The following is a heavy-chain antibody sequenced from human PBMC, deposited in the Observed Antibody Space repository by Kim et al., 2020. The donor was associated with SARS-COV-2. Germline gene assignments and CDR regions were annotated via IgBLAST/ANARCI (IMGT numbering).Heavy chain of an antibody. CDR3: ARGEIAARPVYYYYYYGMDV. CDR1: GFTFSSYG. V-gene: IGHV3-33*01. J-gene: IGHJ6*02. Sequence: GSLRLSCAASGFTFSSYGMHWVRQAPGKGLEWVAVIWYDGSNKYYADSVKGRFTISRDNSKNTLYLQMNSLRAEDTAVYYCARGEIAARPVYYYYYYGMDVWGQGTTVTVSS. D-gene: IGHD6-6*01. CDR2: IWYDGSNK.